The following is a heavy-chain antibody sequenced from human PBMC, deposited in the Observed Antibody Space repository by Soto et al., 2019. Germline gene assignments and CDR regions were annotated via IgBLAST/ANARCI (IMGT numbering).Heavy chain of an antibody. CDR3: ARDLPIEPTVYYFDY. CDR2: IDSSSSYI. Sequence: PGGSLRLSCAASGFTFRTSIMSWVRQAPGKGLEWVSSIDSSSSYIYCADSLKGRFIISRDNADNSLYLQMHSLRAEDTAVYYCARDLPIEPTVYYFDYWGQGSLVTVSS. CDR1: GFTFRTSI. V-gene: IGHV3-21*01. J-gene: IGHJ4*02. D-gene: IGHD1-26*01.